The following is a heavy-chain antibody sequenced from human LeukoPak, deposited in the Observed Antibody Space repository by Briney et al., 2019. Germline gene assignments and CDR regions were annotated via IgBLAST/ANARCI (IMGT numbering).Heavy chain of an antibody. J-gene: IGHJ5*02. V-gene: IGHV3-53*01. CDR3: ARLTGPIGP. CDR2: FYTGGST. D-gene: IGHD3-10*01. Sequence: PGGSLRLSCAASGLTVSSNYMSWVRQAPGKGLEWVSVFYTGGSTYYADSVKGRFTISRDNSKNTMYLQMNSLRVEDTAVYYCARLTGPIGPWGQGTLVTVSS. CDR1: GLTVSSNY.